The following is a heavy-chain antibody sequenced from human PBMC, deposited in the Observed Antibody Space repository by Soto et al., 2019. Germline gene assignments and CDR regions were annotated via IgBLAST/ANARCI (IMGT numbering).Heavy chain of an antibody. Sequence: QVQLVQSGAEVKKPGSSVKVSCKASGGTFSSYAISWVRQAPGQGLEWMGGIIPIFGTANYAQKFQGRVTITADESTSTAYWELSSLRSEATAVYYCAGAYGSGSYSSWFDPWGQGTLVTVSS. D-gene: IGHD3-10*01. CDR2: IIPIFGTA. V-gene: IGHV1-69*12. CDR1: GGTFSSYA. CDR3: AGAYGSGSYSSWFDP. J-gene: IGHJ5*02.